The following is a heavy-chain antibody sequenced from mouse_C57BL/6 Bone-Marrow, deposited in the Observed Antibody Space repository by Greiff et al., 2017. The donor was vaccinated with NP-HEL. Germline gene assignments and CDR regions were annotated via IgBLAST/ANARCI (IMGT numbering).Heavy chain of an antibody. CDR1: GYTFTSYW. CDR3: AIPCYSPRWYFDV. D-gene: IGHD1-1*01. Sequence: QVQLKQPGAELVKPGASVKVSCKASGYTFTSYWMHWVKQRPGQGLEWIGRIHPSDSDTNYNQKFKGKATLTVDKSSSTAYMQLSSLTSEDSAVYYCAIPCYSPRWYFDVWGTGTTVTVSS. V-gene: IGHV1-74*01. J-gene: IGHJ1*03. CDR2: IHPSDSDT.